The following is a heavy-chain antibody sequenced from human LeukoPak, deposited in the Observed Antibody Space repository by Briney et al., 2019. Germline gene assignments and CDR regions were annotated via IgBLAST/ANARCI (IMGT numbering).Heavy chain of an antibody. Sequence: PGGSLRLSCAASGFTFSSYAMHWVRQAPGKGLEWVAVISYDGSNKYYADSVKGRFTISRDNSKNTLYLQMNSLRAEDTAVYYCARYSSSWYLAPDPWGQGTLVTVSS. D-gene: IGHD6-13*01. CDR3: ARYSSSWYLAPDP. V-gene: IGHV3-30-3*01. CDR1: GFTFSSYA. CDR2: ISYDGSNK. J-gene: IGHJ5*02.